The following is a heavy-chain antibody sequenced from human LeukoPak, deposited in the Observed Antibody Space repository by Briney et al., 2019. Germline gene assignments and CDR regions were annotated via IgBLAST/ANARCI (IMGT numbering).Heavy chain of an antibody. D-gene: IGHD3-10*01. J-gene: IGHJ4*02. V-gene: IGHV3-72*01. CDR1: GFTFSSYN. CDR2: TRNKANSYTT. CDR3: ARDLDYYGSGSYYY. Sequence: PGGSLRLSCAASGFTFSSYNMDWVRQAPGKGLEWVGRTRNKANSYTTEYAASVKGRFTISRDDSKNSLYLQMNSLKTEDTAVYYCARDLDYYGSGSYYYWGQGTLVTVSS.